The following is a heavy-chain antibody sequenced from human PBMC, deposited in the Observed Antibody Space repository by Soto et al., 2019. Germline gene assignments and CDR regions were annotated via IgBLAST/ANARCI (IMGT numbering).Heavy chain of an antibody. J-gene: IGHJ4*02. CDR1: GFTFSSYA. D-gene: IGHD2-15*01. CDR3: ARDHSGGSELDY. Sequence: QVQLVESGGGVVQPGRSLRLSCAASGFTFSSYAMHWVRQAPGKGLEWVAVISYDGSNKYYADSVKGRFTISRDNSKNTPYPQMNSLRAEDTAVYYCARDHSGGSELDYWGQGTLVTVSS. CDR2: ISYDGSNK. V-gene: IGHV3-30-3*01.